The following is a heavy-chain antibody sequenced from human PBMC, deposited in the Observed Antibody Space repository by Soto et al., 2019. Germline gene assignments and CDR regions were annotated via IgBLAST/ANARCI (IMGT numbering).Heavy chain of an antibody. CDR3: ARESEDLTSNFDY. J-gene: IGHJ4*02. V-gene: IGHV3-21*01. CDR2: ISSSSSYI. CDR1: GFTFSSYS. Sequence: GGSLRLSCAASGFTFSSYSMNWVRQAPGKGLEWVSSISSSSSYIYYADSVKGRFTISRDNAKNSLYLEMNSLRAEDTAVYYCARESEDLTSNFDYWGQGTLVTVSS.